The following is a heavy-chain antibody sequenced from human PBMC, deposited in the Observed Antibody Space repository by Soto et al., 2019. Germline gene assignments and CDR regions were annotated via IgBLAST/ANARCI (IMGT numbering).Heavy chain of an antibody. V-gene: IGHV3-73*01. D-gene: IGHD4-4*01. CDR3: TRHSGDYSNYASYYYYMDV. Sequence: GGSLRLSCAASGFTFSGSAMHWVRQASGKGLEWVGRIRSKANSYATAYAASVKGRFTISRDDSKNTAYLQMNSLKTEDTAVYYCTRHSGDYSNYASYYYYMDVWGKGTTVTVSS. J-gene: IGHJ6*03. CDR1: GFTFSGSA. CDR2: IRSKANSYAT.